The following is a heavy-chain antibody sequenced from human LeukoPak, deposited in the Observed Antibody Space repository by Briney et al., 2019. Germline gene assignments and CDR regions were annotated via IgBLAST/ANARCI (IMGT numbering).Heavy chain of an antibody. Sequence: GSSVKVSCKASGYTFTGYYMHWVRQAPGQGLEWMGWINPNSGGTNYAQKFQGRVTMTRDTSISTAYMELSRLRSDDTAVYYCARLYSGYDNGNYWGQGTLVTVSS. CDR2: INPNSGGT. CDR3: ARLYSGYDNGNY. D-gene: IGHD5-12*01. V-gene: IGHV1-2*02. J-gene: IGHJ4*02. CDR1: GYTFTGYY.